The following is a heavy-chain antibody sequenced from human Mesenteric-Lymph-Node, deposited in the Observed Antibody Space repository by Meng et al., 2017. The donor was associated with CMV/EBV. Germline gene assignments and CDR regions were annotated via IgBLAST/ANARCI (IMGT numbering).Heavy chain of an antibody. Sequence: GESLKISCAASRFTFSSYWMHWVRQAPGKGPEWVSSISGSGGDTYYADSVKGRFTVSRDNTKNMVYLHMNSLRGEDTAIYYCSKNVQGGYCTSTSCFLLGMDVWGQGTTVTVSS. D-gene: IGHD2-2*01. CDR2: ISGSGGDT. J-gene: IGHJ6*02. CDR3: SKNVQGGYCTSTSCFLLGMDV. CDR1: RFTFSSYW. V-gene: IGHV3-23*01.